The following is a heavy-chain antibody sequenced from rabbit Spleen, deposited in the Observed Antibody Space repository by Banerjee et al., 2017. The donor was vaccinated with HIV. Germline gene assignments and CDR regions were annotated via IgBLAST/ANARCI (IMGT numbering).Heavy chain of an antibody. V-gene: IGHV1S7*01. J-gene: IGHJ6*01. CDR1: GFDFRRYY. D-gene: IGHD6-1*01. Sequence: QLKESGGGLVKPEGSLTLTCKASGFDFRRYYLSWVRQAPGKGLEWIGIIDVGEGNTDYASWVNGRFTISSDNAQNTVDLQMSGLTAADTATYFCARAGYAGYGYANFRDYYGMDLWGPGTLVTVS. CDR2: IDVGEGNT. CDR3: ARAGYAGYGYANFRDYYGMDL.